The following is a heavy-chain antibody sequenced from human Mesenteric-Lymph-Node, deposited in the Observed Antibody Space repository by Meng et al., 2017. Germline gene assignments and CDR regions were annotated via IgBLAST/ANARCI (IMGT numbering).Heavy chain of an antibody. CDR3: ARAPGEYYDSSGYYPFHFDY. J-gene: IGHJ4*02. D-gene: IGHD3-22*01. Sequence: SETLSLTCTVSGGSISSGGYYWSWIRQHPGKGLEWIGYIYYSGSTYYNPSLKSRVTISVDTSKNQFSLKLSSVTAADTAVYYCARAPGEYYDSSGYYPFHFDYWGQGTLVTVSS. CDR1: GGSISSGGYY. CDR2: IYYSGST. V-gene: IGHV4-31*03.